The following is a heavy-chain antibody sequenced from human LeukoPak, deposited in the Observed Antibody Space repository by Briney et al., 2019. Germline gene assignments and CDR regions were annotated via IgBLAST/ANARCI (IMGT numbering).Heavy chain of an antibody. J-gene: IGHJ3*02. V-gene: IGHV3-23*01. CDR2: ISGSGVST. CDR1: GFTFSSYA. D-gene: IGHD6-25*01. CDR3: AKDPPRQRSSAFDI. Sequence: GGSLRLSCAASGFTFSSYAMNWVRQAPGKGLEWVSAISGSGVSTYYADSVKGRFTISRDNSKNMLYLQMNSLRAEETAVYYCAKDPPRQRSSAFDIWGQGTMVTVSS.